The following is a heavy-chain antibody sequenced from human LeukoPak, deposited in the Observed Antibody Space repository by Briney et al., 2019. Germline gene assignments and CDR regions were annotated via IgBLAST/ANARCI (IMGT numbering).Heavy chain of an antibody. CDR3: ARLYPPATRFDY. J-gene: IGHJ4*02. Sequence: SETLSLTFAVYGGSFSGYYWSWIRQPPGKGLEWIGEINHSGSTNYNPSLKSRVTISVDTSKNQFSLKLTSVTAADTAVYYCARLYPPATRFDYWGQGTLVTVSS. CDR1: GGSFSGYY. V-gene: IGHV4-34*01. CDR2: INHSGST. D-gene: IGHD5-24*01.